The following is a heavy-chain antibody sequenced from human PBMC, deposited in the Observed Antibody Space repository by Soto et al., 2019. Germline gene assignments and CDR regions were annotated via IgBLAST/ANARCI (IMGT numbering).Heavy chain of an antibody. V-gene: IGHV1-69*12. CDR1: GGTFSSYA. D-gene: IGHD3-16*01. Sequence: QVQLVQSGAEVKKPGSSVKVSCKASGGTFSSYAISWVRQAPGQGLEWMGGIIPIFGTANYAQKFQGRVTITEDDSTSTAYMELSSLRSEDTAVYYCGRAGVAYSLGLFNWFDPWGQGTLVTASS. CDR3: GRAGVAYSLGLFNWFDP. CDR2: IIPIFGTA. J-gene: IGHJ5*02.